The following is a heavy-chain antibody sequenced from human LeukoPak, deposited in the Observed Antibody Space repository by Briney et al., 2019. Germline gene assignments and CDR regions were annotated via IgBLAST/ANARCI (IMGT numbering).Heavy chain of an antibody. J-gene: IGHJ4*02. D-gene: IGHD4-17*01. CDR3: AKTPGGTVTTFFDY. V-gene: IGHV3-23*01. CDR1: GFTFSSYA. Sequence: PGGSLRLSCAASGFTFSSYAMSWVRQAPGKGLEWVSAISGGGGSTYYADSVKGRFTISRDNSKNTLYLQMNSQRAEDTAVYYCAKTPGGTVTTFFDYWGQGTLVTVSS. CDR2: ISGGGGST.